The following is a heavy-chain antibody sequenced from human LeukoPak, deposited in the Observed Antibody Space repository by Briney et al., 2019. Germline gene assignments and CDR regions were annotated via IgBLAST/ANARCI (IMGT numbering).Heavy chain of an antibody. CDR1: GYTVTNYW. J-gene: IGHJ4*02. CDR3: ARRGPSTEYFDH. Sequence: GESLKISCKGSGYTVTNYWIGWVRQTPGHRLEWMGIIYPGDSDTRYNPSLQGQVPISTDKSISTAYLQWSSLEASDTGIYYCARRGPSTEYFDHWGQGTLVTVSS. CDR2: IYPGDSDT. D-gene: IGHD3-16*01. V-gene: IGHV5-51*01.